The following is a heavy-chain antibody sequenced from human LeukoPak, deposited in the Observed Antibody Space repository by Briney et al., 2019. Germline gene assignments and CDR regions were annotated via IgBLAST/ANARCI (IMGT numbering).Heavy chain of an antibody. D-gene: IGHD1-26*01. V-gene: IGHV3-64*04. Sequence: GGSLRLSCSASGFTFSSYAMHWVRQAPGKGLEYVSAISSNGGSTNYADSVKDRFTISRDNAKNTLYLQMNSLRAEDTAVYYCARDPVGGRPDYWGQGALVTVSS. CDR3: ARDPVGGRPDY. CDR1: GFTFSSYA. CDR2: ISSNGGST. J-gene: IGHJ4*02.